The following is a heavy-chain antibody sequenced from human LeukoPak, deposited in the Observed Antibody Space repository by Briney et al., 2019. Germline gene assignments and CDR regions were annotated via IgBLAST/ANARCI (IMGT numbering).Heavy chain of an antibody. CDR3: ARDLRGGIAAAGAFDI. J-gene: IGHJ3*02. V-gene: IGHV1-8*01. CDR1: GYTFTSYD. CDR2: VNPNSGNT. D-gene: IGHD6-13*01. Sequence: ASVKVSCKASGYTFTSYDINWVRQATGQGLEWMGWVNPNSGNTGYAQKFQGRVTMTRNTSISTAYMELSSLRSEDTAVYYCARDLRGGIAAAGAFDIWGQGTMVTVSS.